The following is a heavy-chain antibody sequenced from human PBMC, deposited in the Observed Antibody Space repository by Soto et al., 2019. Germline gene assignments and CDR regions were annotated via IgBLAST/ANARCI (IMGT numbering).Heavy chain of an antibody. CDR1: GFTFSNYA. V-gene: IGHV3-23*01. CDR3: AKDVSYGGKRPYYFDY. D-gene: IGHD4-17*01. Sequence: GGSLRLSCAASGFTFSNYAMSWVRQAPGKGLEWVSGISDSGGSAYNADSVKGRFTISRDNAKSTLYLQMNSQRAEDTAVYYCAKDVSYGGKRPYYFDYWGQGTLVTVSS. CDR2: ISDSGGSA. J-gene: IGHJ4*02.